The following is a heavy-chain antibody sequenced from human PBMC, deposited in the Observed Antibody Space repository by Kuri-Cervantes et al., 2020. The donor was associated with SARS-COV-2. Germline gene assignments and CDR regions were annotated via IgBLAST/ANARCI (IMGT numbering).Heavy chain of an antibody. Sequence: ASVKVSCKVSGYTLTELSMHWVRQAPGKGLEWMGGFDPEDGETIYAQKFQGRVTMTEDTSTDTAHMELSSLRSEDTAVYYGATGVPTRLFGEELKNDAFDIWGQGTMVTVSS. D-gene: IGHD3-10*01. CDR1: GYTLTELS. CDR3: ATGVPTRLFGEELKNDAFDI. V-gene: IGHV1-24*01. J-gene: IGHJ3*02. CDR2: FDPEDGET.